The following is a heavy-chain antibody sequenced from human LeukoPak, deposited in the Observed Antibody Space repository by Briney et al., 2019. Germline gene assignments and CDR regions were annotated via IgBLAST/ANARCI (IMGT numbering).Heavy chain of an antibody. V-gene: IGHV4-4*07. D-gene: IGHD4-11*01. Sequence: SETLSLTCTVSGGSISSYYWSWIRQPAGKGLEWIGRIYTSGSTNYNPSLKSRVTMSVDTSKNQFSLKLSSVTAADTAVYYCARGWGSGLQPYYYYYMDVWGKGTTVTVSS. CDR1: GGSISSYY. J-gene: IGHJ6*03. CDR3: ARGWGSGLQPYYYYYMDV. CDR2: IYTSGST.